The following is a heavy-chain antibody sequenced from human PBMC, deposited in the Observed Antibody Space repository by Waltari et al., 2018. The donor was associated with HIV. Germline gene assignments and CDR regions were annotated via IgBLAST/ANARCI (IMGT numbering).Heavy chain of an antibody. J-gene: IGHJ5*02. CDR3: AKDLVTNVRGGAFDP. V-gene: IGHV3-30*02. CDR2: TRFDGIYT. Sequence: QVQLVESGGGVVQPGGSMRLSCVASGFHFSDYSIHWVRQAPGMVLWWVTFTRFDGIYTSYLHSLNGRFTISRYSSKTTVYLQMNSLRLEDTAMYYCAKDLVTNVRGGAFDPWGQGTLVTVSS. D-gene: IGHD3-10*01. CDR1: GFHFSDYS.